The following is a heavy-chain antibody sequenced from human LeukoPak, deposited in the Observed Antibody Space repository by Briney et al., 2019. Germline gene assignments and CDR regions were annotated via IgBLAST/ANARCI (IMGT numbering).Heavy chain of an antibody. V-gene: IGHV3-30*03. J-gene: IGHJ4*02. CDR2: ISYDGSNK. CDR1: GFTFSSYG. CDR3: ARDGSGSYVDY. D-gene: IGHD1-26*01. Sequence: GGSLRLSCAASGFTFSSYGIHWVRQAPGKGLEWVAVISYDGSNKYYADSVKGRFTISRDNSKNTLYLQMNSLRAEDTAVYYCARDGSGSYVDYWGQGTLVTVSS.